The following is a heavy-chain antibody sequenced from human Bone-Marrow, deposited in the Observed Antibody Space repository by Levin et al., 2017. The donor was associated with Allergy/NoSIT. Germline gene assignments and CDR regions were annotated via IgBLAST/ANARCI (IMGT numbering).Heavy chain of an antibody. CDR1: AGSLSNYY. Sequence: SETLSLTCDVYAGSLSNYYWTWIRLPPGKGLEWIGEVHPSGSTNYNPSLNSRVTISVDTSKNLFSLKLWSLTAADTAVYYCARGLDQYKSGDYWGQGALVTVSS. V-gene: IGHV4-34*01. D-gene: IGHD1/OR15-1a*01. CDR3: ARGLDQYKSGDY. CDR2: VHPSGST. J-gene: IGHJ4*02.